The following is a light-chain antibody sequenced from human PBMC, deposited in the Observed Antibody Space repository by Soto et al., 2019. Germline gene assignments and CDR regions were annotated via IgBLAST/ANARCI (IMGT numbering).Light chain of an antibody. V-gene: IGKV3-15*01. CDR3: QQYNNSPPLT. J-gene: IGKJ4*01. CDR1: QSVSSS. CDR2: GAS. Sequence: EIVMTQSPATLSVSPGERATLSWRASQSVSSSLAWYQQKPGQAPRLLIYGASTRATGIPARFSGSGSGTEFTLTISSLQPEDFAVSYCQQYNNSPPLTFGGGTKVEIE.